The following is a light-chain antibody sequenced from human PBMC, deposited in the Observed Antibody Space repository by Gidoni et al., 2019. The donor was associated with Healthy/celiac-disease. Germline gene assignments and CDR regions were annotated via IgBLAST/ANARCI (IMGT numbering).Light chain of an antibody. Sequence: DIQMTQSPSSLSASVGDRVTITCRASQSISSYLNWYQQKPWKAPKLLIYAASSLQSGVPSRFSGSGSGTDFTLTISSLQPEDFATYYCQQSYSTPLTLGGGTKVEIK. V-gene: IGKV1-39*01. CDR1: QSISSY. CDR3: QQSYSTPLT. J-gene: IGKJ4*01. CDR2: AAS.